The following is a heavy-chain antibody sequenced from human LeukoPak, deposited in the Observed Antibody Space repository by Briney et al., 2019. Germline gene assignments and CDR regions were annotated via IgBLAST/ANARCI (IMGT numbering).Heavy chain of an antibody. V-gene: IGHV3-21*01. CDR1: GFTFSSYS. D-gene: IGHD5-12*01. CDR3: AREGDIVATAREGVEHYYYYYGMDV. CDR2: ISSSSSYI. J-gene: IGHJ6*02. Sequence: PGGSLRLSCAASGFTFSSYSMNWVRQAPGKGLEWVSSISSSSSYIYYADSVKGRFTISRDNAKNSLYLQMNSLRAEDTAVYYCAREGDIVATAREGVEHYYYYYGMDVWGQGTTVTVSS.